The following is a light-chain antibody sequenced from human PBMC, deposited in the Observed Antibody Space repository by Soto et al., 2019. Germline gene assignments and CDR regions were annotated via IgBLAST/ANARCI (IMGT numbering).Light chain of an antibody. J-gene: IGLJ3*02. CDR2: EVS. Sequence: QPVLTQPPSASGSPGQSVTISCTGTSSDVGGYNYVSWYRQHPGKAPKLMIYEVSKRPSGVPDRFSGFKSGNTASLTVSGLQAEDEADYYCSSYAGSNNLVFGGGTKVTVL. CDR1: SSDVGGYNY. V-gene: IGLV2-8*01. CDR3: SSYAGSNNLV.